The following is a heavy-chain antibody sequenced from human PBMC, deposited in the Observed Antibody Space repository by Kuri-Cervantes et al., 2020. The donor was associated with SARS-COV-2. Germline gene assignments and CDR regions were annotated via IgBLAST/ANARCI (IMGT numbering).Heavy chain of an antibody. D-gene: IGHD6-13*01. CDR2: IGTYGTTI. J-gene: IGHJ4*02. CDR1: GSTFRDYY. Sequence: LSHTCAASGSTFRDYYLSWIRPAPGKGLEWVSYIGTYGTTIYYADSVKGRFTISRDNSTNTLYLHMNSLRAEDTAVCYCASIPGRIIAAAGTNSDYWGQGTLVTVSS. CDR3: ASIPGRIIAAAGTNSDY. V-gene: IGHV3-11*04.